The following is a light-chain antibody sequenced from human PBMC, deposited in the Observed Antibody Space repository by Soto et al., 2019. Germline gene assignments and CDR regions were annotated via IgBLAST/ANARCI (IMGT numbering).Light chain of an antibody. CDR3: QQYNNWPLT. CDR2: GAS. V-gene: IGKV3-15*01. J-gene: IGKJ5*01. Sequence: EIVMTQAPTTGSVTHRGRSTLSCRASQSISDTLAWYQQKPGQAPRLLIHGASTRAPGFPDRFSGSGSGTDFTLTISSLKSEDFAVYYCQQYNNWPLTFGQGTLLEI. CDR1: QSISDT.